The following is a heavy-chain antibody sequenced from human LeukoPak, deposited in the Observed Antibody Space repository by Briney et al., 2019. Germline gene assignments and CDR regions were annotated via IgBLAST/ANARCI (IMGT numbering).Heavy chain of an antibody. J-gene: IGHJ5*02. CDR3: ARNEYSSSWYARWFDP. Sequence: SPTLSLTCAISGDSVSSNSAAWNWLRQSPSRGLEWLGSTYYRSKWYNDYAVSVKSRITINPDTSKNQFSLQLNSVTPEDTAVYYCARNEYSSSWYARWFDPWGQGTLVTVSS. CDR1: GDSVSSNSAA. V-gene: IGHV6-1*01. D-gene: IGHD6-13*01. CDR2: TYYRSKWYN.